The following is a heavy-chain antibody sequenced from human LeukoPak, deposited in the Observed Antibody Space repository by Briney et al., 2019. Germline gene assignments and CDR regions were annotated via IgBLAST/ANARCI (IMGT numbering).Heavy chain of an antibody. D-gene: IGHD6-19*01. CDR1: GFAFSNYA. CDR3: ARGQWPDY. Sequence: PGGSLRLSCAASGFAFSNYASSWVRQAPGKGLEWVSSITSSSSYIAYSDSVKGRFTISRDNAKNSLYLQMNSLRAEDTAVFYCARGQWPDYWGQGTLLIVSS. CDR2: ITSSSSYI. V-gene: IGHV3-21*01. J-gene: IGHJ4*02.